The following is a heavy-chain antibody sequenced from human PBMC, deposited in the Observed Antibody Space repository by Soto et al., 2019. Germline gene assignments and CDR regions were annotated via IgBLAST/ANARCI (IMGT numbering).Heavy chain of an antibody. Sequence: PSETLSLTCTVSGGSISSYYWSWIRQPPGKGLEWIGYIYYSGSTNYNPSLKSRVTISVDTSKNQFSLKLSSVTAADTAVYYCARVRRFGELSGCFDYWGQGTLVTVSS. CDR3: ARVRRFGELSGCFDY. CDR1: GGSISSYY. V-gene: IGHV4-59*08. CDR2: IYYSGST. D-gene: IGHD3-10*01. J-gene: IGHJ4*02.